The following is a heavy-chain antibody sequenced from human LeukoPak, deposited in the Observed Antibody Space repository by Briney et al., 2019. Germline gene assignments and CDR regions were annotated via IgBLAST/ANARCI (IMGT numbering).Heavy chain of an antibody. CDR3: AKAIVGVSISDY. Sequence: PGRSLRLSCAASGFTFSSYGMDWVRQAPGKGLEWVAIIWYDGSNKYYADSVKGRFTISRDNSKNTLYLQMNSLRADDTAVYYCAKAIVGVSISDYWGQGTLVTVSS. CDR2: IWYDGSNK. CDR1: GFTFSSYG. D-gene: IGHD1-26*01. J-gene: IGHJ4*02. V-gene: IGHV3-33*06.